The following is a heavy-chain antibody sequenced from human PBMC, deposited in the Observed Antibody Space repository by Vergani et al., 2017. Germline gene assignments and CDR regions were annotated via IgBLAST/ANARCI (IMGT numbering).Heavy chain of an antibody. Sequence: VQLVESGGGLVQPGRSLRLSCAASGFTFSSYAMHWVRQAPGKGLEWVAVISYDGSNKYYADSVKGRFTISRDNSKNTLYLQMNSLRAEDTAVYYCAIRYYDILTGYYSHIDYWGQGTLVTVSS. CDR1: GFTFSSYA. CDR2: ISYDGSNK. CDR3: AIRYYDILTGYYSHIDY. D-gene: IGHD3-9*01. J-gene: IGHJ4*02. V-gene: IGHV3-30-3*01.